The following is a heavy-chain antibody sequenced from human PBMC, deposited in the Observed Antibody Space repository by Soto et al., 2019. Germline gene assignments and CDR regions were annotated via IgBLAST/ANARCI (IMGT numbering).Heavy chain of an antibody. Sequence: GSLRLSCVASGFTFNSYDMHWIRQAPGKGLEWVALIWFDGSNKYSSDSVKGRFTISRDNSKNTLYLQMNSLRVEDTAVYYCARDSAGSGRQGSVNYWGQGTLVTVSS. J-gene: IGHJ4*02. CDR2: IWFDGSNK. D-gene: IGHD6-19*01. CDR1: GFTFNSYD. V-gene: IGHV3-33*01. CDR3: ARDSAGSGRQGSVNY.